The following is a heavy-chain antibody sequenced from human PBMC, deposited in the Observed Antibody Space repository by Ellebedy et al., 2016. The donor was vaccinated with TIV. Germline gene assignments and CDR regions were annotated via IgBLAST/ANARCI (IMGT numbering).Heavy chain of an antibody. J-gene: IGHJ4*02. CDR1: GFTVSSNY. Sequence: GESLKISXAASGFTVSSNYMSWVRQAPGKGLEWVSAIGAAGDTYYSASLKGRFTISKDNAKNSLSLLMNTLTGGDTAVYYCVRGSQFDILSGHLAFDYWGQGALVSVSS. CDR2: IGAAGDT. V-gene: IGHV3-13*01. D-gene: IGHD3-9*01. CDR3: VRGSQFDILSGHLAFDY.